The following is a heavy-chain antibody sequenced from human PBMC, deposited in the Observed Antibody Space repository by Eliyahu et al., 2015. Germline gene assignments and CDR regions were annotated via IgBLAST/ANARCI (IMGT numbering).Heavy chain of an antibody. CDR2: IVVGSGNT. V-gene: IGHV1-58*01. Sequence: QMQLVQSGPEVKKPGTSVKVSCKASGFTFTSSXXXWVRQARGQRLEWIGWIVVGSGNTNYAQKFQERVTITRDMSTSTAYMELSSLRSEDTAVYYCAADPGSWAEGVWYYYYGMDVWGQGTTVTVSS. CDR1: GFTFTSSX. D-gene: IGHD3-16*01. CDR3: AADPGSWAEGVWYYYYGMDV. J-gene: IGHJ6*02.